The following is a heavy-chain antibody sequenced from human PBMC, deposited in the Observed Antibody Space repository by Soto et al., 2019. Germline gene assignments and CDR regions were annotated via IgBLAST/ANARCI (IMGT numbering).Heavy chain of an antibody. V-gene: IGHV3-23*01. CDR3: AKDPLGYGDYAPFDY. CDR2: ISGSGGST. D-gene: IGHD4-17*01. CDR1: GFTFSSYA. Sequence: EVQLLESGGGLVQPGGSLRLSCAASGFTFSSYAMSWVRQARGKGLEWVSAISGSGGSTYYADSVKGRFTISRDNSKNTLYLQMNSLRAEDTAVYYCAKDPLGYGDYAPFDYWGQGTLVTVSS. J-gene: IGHJ4*02.